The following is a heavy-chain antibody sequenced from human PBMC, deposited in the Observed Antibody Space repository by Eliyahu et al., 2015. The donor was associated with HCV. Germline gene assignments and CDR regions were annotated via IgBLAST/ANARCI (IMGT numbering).Heavy chain of an antibody. D-gene: IGHD2-15*01. V-gene: IGHV3-66*02. Sequence: EVQLVESGGGLVQPGGSLRLSCXASGFTVSTNYRSWVRQAPGKGLEWVSVIFSGGSTYYADSVKGRFTISRDNSKNTLYLQMNSLRAEDTAVYYCARDSPLYCSGGSCYPGLDYWGQGTLVTVSS. CDR1: GFTVSTNY. J-gene: IGHJ4*02. CDR2: IFSGGST. CDR3: ARDSPLYCSGGSCYPGLDY.